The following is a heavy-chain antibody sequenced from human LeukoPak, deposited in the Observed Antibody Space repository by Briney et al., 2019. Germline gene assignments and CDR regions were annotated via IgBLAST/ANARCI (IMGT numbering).Heavy chain of an antibody. CDR3: GRELGINAFDV. J-gene: IGHJ3*01. Sequence: ASVKVSCKASGYTLTNNHLYWVRQAPGQGLEWMGWIDPNSGVTNFAQNLQGRLTMTTDTSINTAYMELSRLTSDDTTVYYCGRELGINAFDVWGQGTLVTVSS. CDR1: GYTLTNNH. CDR2: IDPNSGVT. D-gene: IGHD1-26*01. V-gene: IGHV1-2*02.